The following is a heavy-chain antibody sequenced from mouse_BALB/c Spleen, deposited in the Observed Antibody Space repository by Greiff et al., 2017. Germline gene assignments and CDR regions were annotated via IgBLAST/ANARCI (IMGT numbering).Heavy chain of an antibody. V-gene: IGHV5-6*03. J-gene: IGHJ4*01. CDR2: ISSGGSYT. Sequence: EVKLVESGGGLVQPGGSLKLSCAASGFTFSSYGMSWVRQTPDKRLEWVATISSGGSYTYYPDSVKGRFTISRDNAKNTLYLQMSSLKSEDTAMYYCARLGPTMITHYYAMDYWGQGTSVTVSS. CDR3: ARLGPTMITHYYAMDY. D-gene: IGHD2-4*01. CDR1: GFTFSSYG.